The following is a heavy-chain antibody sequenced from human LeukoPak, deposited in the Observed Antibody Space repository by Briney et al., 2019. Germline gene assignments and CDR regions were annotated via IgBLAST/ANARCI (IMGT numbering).Heavy chain of an antibody. CDR1: GFSFSTYA. CDR2: IWSDGSNL. CDR3: AKDLLYSDVWGSYRPNPLDY. Sequence: GGSLRLSCAASGFSFSTYAMHWVRQAPGKGLDWVAMIWSDGSNLYYADSVKGRFTISRDNSKNTLYLQMNSLRAEDTAVYYCAKDLLYSDVWGSYRPNPLDYWGQGTLVTVSS. V-gene: IGHV3-33*06. J-gene: IGHJ4*02. D-gene: IGHD3-16*02.